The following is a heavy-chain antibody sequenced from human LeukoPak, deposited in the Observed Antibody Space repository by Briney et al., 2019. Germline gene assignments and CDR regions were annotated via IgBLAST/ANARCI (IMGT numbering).Heavy chain of an antibody. D-gene: IGHD3-10*01. CDR2: IYTSGST. Sequence: SETLSLTCSVSGGSISSYYWSWIRQPAGKGPEWIGRIYTSGSTNYNPSLKSRVTMSVDTSKNQFSLKLSSVTAADTAVYYCARDFKWFGESYHYYYMDVWGKGTTVTVSS. J-gene: IGHJ6*03. CDR1: GGSISSYY. V-gene: IGHV4-4*07. CDR3: ARDFKWFGESYHYYYMDV.